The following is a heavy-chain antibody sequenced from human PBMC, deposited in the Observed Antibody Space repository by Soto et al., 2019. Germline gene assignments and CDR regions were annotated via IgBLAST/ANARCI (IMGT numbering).Heavy chain of an antibody. Sequence: ASVKVSCKASGYTFTSYDIYWVRQAPGQGLEWMGIINPSSGSTSYAQKFQGRVTMTSDTSTSTVHMELSSLRSEDTAVSYCARGLRAGVSFDLWGQGTLVTVSS. CDR1: GYTFTSYD. D-gene: IGHD3-3*01. J-gene: IGHJ4*02. CDR3: ARGLRAGVSFDL. V-gene: IGHV1-46*01. CDR2: INPSSGST.